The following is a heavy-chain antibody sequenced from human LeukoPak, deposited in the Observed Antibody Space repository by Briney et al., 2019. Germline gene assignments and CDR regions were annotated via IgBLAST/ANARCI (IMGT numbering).Heavy chain of an antibody. J-gene: IGHJ6*02. CDR3: ARGEALRQNYGMDV. V-gene: IGHV4-59*01. CDR1: GGPINGYY. CDR2: IYFSGST. Sequence: SETLSLACTVSGGPINGYYWNWIRQPPGKGLEWIGYIYFSGSTNYNPSLQSRVTISVDTSKNQFSLKLNSVTAADAAVYFCARGEALRQNYGMDVWGQGTTVTVSS.